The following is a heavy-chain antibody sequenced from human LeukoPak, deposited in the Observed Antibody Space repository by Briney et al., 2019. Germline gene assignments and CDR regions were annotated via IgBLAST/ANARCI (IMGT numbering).Heavy chain of an antibody. J-gene: IGHJ4*02. CDR2: ISSSSSYI. CDR3: AKATWIQLWLAFYY. CDR1: GFTFSSYS. Sequence: PGGSLRLSCAASGFTFSSYSMNWVRQAPGKGLEWVSSISSSSSYIYYADSVKGRFTISRDNAKNSLYLQMNSLRAEDTAVYYCAKATWIQLWLAFYYWGQGTLVTVSS. V-gene: IGHV3-21*01. D-gene: IGHD5-18*01.